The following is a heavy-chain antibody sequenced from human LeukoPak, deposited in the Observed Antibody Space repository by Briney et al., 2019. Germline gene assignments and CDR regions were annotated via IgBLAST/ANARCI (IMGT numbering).Heavy chain of an antibody. CDR2: IYYSGNT. CDR1: GGSISSYY. D-gene: IGHD3-22*01. CDR3: ARDRDSSGLRDFDL. Sequence: PSETLSLTCTVSGGSISSYYWSWIRQPPGKGLEWIGYIYYSGNTNCNPSLKSRVSISIDTSKNQFSLQLSSVTAADTAVYYCARDRDSSGLRDFDLWGRGTLVTVS. J-gene: IGHJ2*01. V-gene: IGHV4-59*01.